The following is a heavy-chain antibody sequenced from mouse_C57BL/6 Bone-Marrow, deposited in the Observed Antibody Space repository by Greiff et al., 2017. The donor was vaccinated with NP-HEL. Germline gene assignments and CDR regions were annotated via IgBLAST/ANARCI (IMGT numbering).Heavy chain of an antibody. V-gene: IGHV5-4*01. D-gene: IGHD1-1*01. CDR3: ARKTYYYGSSPAWFAY. CDR1: GFTFSSYA. J-gene: IGHJ3*01. Sequence: EVQGVESGGGLVKPGGSLKLSCAASGFTFSSYAMSWVRQTPEKRLEWVATISDGGSYTYYPDNVKGRFTISRDNAKNNLYLQMSHLKSEDTAMYYCARKTYYYGSSPAWFAYWGQGTLVTVSA. CDR2: ISDGGSYT.